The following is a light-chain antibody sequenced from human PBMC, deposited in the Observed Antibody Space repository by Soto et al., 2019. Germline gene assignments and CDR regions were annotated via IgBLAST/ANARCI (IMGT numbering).Light chain of an antibody. J-gene: IGLJ2*01. CDR1: SSDVGGYNY. Sequence: QSALTQPASVSGSPGQSITISCTGTSSDVGGYNYVSWYQQHPGKAPKFMIYEVSNRPSGVSNRFSGSKSGNTASLTVSGLQAEDEADYYCSSYTGSSTLVFGGGTKLTVL. CDR3: SSYTGSSTLV. CDR2: EVS. V-gene: IGLV2-14*01.